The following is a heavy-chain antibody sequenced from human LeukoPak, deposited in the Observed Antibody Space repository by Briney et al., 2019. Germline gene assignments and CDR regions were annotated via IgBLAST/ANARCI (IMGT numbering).Heavy chain of an antibody. Sequence: ASVKVSCETSGYIFNNYDINWVRQAPGQGLEWMGWMNPGRGSTGYAQKFQGRVTMTRNTSMSTAYMQLTSLTSEDTAVYYCARGEPVTMYHWGQGTLVTVSS. CDR1: GYIFNNYD. J-gene: IGHJ5*02. D-gene: IGHD4-17*01. CDR3: ARGEPVTMYH. CDR2: MNPGRGST. V-gene: IGHV1-8*01.